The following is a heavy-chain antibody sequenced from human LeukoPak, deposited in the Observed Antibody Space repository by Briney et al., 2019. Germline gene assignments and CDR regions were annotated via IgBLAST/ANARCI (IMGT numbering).Heavy chain of an antibody. CDR3: AGIAGGASYYFDY. V-gene: IGHV4-34*01. J-gene: IGHJ4*02. D-gene: IGHD1-14*01. Sequence: SETLSLTCAVYGGSFSGYYWSWIRQPPGKGLEWIGEINHSGSTNYNPSLKSRVTISVDTSKNQFSLKLSSVTAADTAAYYCAGIAGGASYYFDYWGQGTLVTVSS. CDR2: INHSGST. CDR1: GGSFSGYY.